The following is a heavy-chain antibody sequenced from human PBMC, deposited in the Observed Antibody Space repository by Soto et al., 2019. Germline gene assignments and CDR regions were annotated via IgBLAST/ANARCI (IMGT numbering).Heavy chain of an antibody. CDR1: GYTFTGYY. CDR3: ARAEYDSSGYYY. V-gene: IGHV1-2*04. Sequence: ASVKVSCKASGYTFTGYYMHWVRQAPGQGLEWMGWINPNSGGTNYAQKFQGWVTMTRDTSISTAYMELSRLRSDDTAVYYCARAEYDSSGYYYRGQGTLVTVSS. CDR2: INPNSGGT. J-gene: IGHJ4*02. D-gene: IGHD3-22*01.